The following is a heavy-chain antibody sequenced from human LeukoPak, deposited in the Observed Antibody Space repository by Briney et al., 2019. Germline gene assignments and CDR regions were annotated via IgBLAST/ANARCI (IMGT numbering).Heavy chain of an antibody. CDR3: ARALTDAFDI. CDR1: GFTFSSYS. J-gene: IGHJ3*02. V-gene: IGHV3-21*01. CDR2: ISSSSSYI. Sequence: KSGGSLRLSCAASGFTFSSYSMNWVRQAPGEGLEWVSSISSSSSYIYYADSVKGRFTISRDNAKNSLYLQMNSLRAEDTAVYYCARALTDAFDIWGQGTMVTVSS.